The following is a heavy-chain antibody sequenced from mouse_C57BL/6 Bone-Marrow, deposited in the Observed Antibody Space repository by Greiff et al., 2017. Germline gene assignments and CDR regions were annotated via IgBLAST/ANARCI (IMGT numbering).Heavy chain of an antibody. Sequence: VQLQESGAELVKPGASVKLSCKASGYTFTSYWMQWVKQRPGQGLEWIGEIDPSDSYTNYNQKFKGKATLTVDTSSSTAYMQLSSLTSEDSAVYYCARKGYYGNYDAMDYWGQGTSVTVSS. CDR1: GYTFTSYW. D-gene: IGHD2-1*01. J-gene: IGHJ4*01. CDR2: IDPSDSYT. CDR3: ARKGYYGNYDAMDY. V-gene: IGHV1-50*01.